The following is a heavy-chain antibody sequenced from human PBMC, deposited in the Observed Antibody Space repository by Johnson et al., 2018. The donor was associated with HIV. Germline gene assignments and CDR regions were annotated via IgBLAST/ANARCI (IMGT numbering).Heavy chain of an antibody. V-gene: IGHV3-30*02. Sequence: VQLVESGGGVVQPGGSLRLSCAASGFTFSDYGMHWVRQAPGKGLEWVAFIRYDGGYKYYADSVKGRFTISRDNSKSTLYLQMSSLKAEDTAVYYCAKDERQLGGWSHAFDIWGQGTMVTVSS. D-gene: IGHD7-27*01. J-gene: IGHJ3*02. CDR2: IRYDGGYK. CDR1: GFTFSDYG. CDR3: AKDERQLGGWSHAFDI.